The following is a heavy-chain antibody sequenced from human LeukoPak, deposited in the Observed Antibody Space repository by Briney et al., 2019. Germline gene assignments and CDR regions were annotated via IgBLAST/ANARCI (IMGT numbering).Heavy chain of an antibody. Sequence: GGSLRLSCTASGFTFSNYGMHWVRQAPGKGLEWVAVISYDGSNEYYVDSVKGRFTISRDNSKNTLYLQMNSLRAEDTAVYYCAKGLGYCSSISCSFYFDYWGRGTLVTVSS. CDR3: AKGLGYCSSISCSFYFDY. V-gene: IGHV3-30*18. CDR1: GFTFSNYG. J-gene: IGHJ4*02. CDR2: ISYDGSNE. D-gene: IGHD2-2*01.